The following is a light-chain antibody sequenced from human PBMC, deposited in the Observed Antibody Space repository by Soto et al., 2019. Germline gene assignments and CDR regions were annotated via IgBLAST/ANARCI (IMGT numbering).Light chain of an antibody. V-gene: IGLV2-14*01. Sequence: QSALTQPASVSGSPGQSITISCTGTSSDVGGYNYVSWYQQYPGTAPKVVIYDVSSRPSGVSNRFSGSKSDNTASLTISGLQAEDEADYYCRSYTSRDTLVFGGETKLTVL. CDR2: DVS. CDR1: SSDVGGYNY. J-gene: IGLJ2*01. CDR3: RSYTSRDTLV.